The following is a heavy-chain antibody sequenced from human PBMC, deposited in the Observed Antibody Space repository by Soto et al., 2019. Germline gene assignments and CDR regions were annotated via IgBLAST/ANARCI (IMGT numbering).Heavy chain of an antibody. J-gene: IGHJ5*02. CDR1: GYSFTSYY. Sequence: ASVKVSCKASGYSFTSYYMHWVRQAPGQGLEWMGIINPSGGSTSYAQKFQGRVTMTRDTSTSTVYMELSSLRSEDTAVYFCARDVIGTTDRFDPWGQGTLVTVSS. CDR3: ARDVIGTTDRFDP. D-gene: IGHD1-7*01. V-gene: IGHV1-46*01. CDR2: INPSGGST.